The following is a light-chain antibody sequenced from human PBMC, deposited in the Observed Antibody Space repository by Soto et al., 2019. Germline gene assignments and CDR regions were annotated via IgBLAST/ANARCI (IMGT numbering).Light chain of an antibody. J-gene: IGKJ2*01. Sequence: EVVLTQSPATLSLSPGESATLSCRASQNVCHNLAWYQQTPGQAPRLLIYAASDRATGIPARFRGSGSDTDFTLTITSVEPEDFAVYYCQQRSMWLRDTFGQGTKLEIK. CDR3: QQRSMWLRDT. CDR2: AAS. CDR1: QNVCHN. V-gene: IGKV3-11*01.